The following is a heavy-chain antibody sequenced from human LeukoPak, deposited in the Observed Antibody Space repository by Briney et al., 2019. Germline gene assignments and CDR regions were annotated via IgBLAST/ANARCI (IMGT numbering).Heavy chain of an antibody. J-gene: IGHJ4*02. V-gene: IGHV3-21*01. Sequence: GGSLRLSCAASGFTFSKNWMHWVRQVPGKGLVWVSSISSSSSYIYYADSVKGRFTISRDNAKNSLYLQMNSLRDEDTAVYYCARGALDVAMASYWGQGTLVTVSS. CDR3: ARGALDVAMASY. D-gene: IGHD5-18*01. CDR1: GFTFSKNW. CDR2: ISSSSSYI.